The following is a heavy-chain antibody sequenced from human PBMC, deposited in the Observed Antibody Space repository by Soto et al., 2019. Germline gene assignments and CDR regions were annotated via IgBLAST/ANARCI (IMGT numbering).Heavy chain of an antibody. D-gene: IGHD1-1*01. V-gene: IGHV1-24*01. CDR1: GYTLTDLA. J-gene: IGHJ4*02. CDR2: FDPEDGET. Sequence: QVQVVQSGAEVKKPGASVKVSCKVSGYTLTDLAMHWVRQAPGKGLEWVGGFDPEDGETIYAQNFQGRVTMTEDTSTDTAYMELSSLRSEDTAVYYCATRGTRWLQSPFDYWGQGTLVTVSS. CDR3: ATRGTRWLQSPFDY.